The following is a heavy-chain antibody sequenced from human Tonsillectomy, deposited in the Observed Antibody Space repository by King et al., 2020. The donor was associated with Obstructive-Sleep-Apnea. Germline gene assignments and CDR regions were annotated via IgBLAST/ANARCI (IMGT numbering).Heavy chain of an antibody. CDR2: ITWDGGTT. Sequence: EVQLVESGGVVVQPGGSLRISCAASGFTFDDYAMHWVRQAPGKGLEWVSLITWDGGTTYYAVSVRGRFTVSRDNSKNSLFLQMNSLRPEDTALYYCAKAKRYYGSGTYFYLFDSWGQGTLVTVSS. CDR1: GFTFDDYA. J-gene: IGHJ4*02. V-gene: IGHV3-43D*03. CDR3: AKAKRYYGSGTYFYLFDS. D-gene: IGHD3-10*01.